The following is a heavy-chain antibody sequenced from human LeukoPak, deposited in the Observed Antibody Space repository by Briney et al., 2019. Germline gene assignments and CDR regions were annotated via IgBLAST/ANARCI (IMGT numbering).Heavy chain of an antibody. Sequence: GSLRLSCAASGFSFSSYDMSWVRQAPGKGLEWVSAISDSGISTYYADSVKGRFTISRDNSKNTLYLQVNSLRAEDTAVYYCAKARYSSSYYFDFWGQGTLVTVSS. J-gene: IGHJ4*02. CDR2: ISDSGIST. CDR3: AKARYSSSYYFDF. CDR1: GFSFSSYD. V-gene: IGHV3-23*01. D-gene: IGHD6-6*01.